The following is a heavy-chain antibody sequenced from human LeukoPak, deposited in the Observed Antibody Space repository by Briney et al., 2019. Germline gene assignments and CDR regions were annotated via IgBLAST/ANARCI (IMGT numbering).Heavy chain of an antibody. CDR3: ARHWGGSTSSFDY. D-gene: IGHD2-2*01. CDR1: GYTFTSYW. Sequence: GESLKISCKCSGYTFTSYWIGWVRPMPGKGLEWMGIIYPGDSDNRYSPSFQGQVTISADKSISTAYLQWSSLKASDTAMYYCARHWGGSTSSFDYWGQGTLVTVSS. J-gene: IGHJ4*02. CDR2: IYPGDSDN. V-gene: IGHV5-51*01.